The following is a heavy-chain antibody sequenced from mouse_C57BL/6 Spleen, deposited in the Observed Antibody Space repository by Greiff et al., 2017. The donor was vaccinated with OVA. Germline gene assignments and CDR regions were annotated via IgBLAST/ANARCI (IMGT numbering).Heavy chain of an antibody. CDR1: GFTFSDYY. J-gene: IGHJ2*01. D-gene: IGHD1-1*02. Sequence: EVKLMESGGGLVQPGGSLKLSCAASGFTFSDYYMYWVRQTPEKRLEWVAYISNGGGSTYYPDTVKGRFTISRDNAKNTLYLQMSRLKSEDTAMYYCARHGEYGLSFDYWGQGTTLTVSS. V-gene: IGHV5-12*01. CDR2: ISNGGGST. CDR3: ARHGEYGLSFDY.